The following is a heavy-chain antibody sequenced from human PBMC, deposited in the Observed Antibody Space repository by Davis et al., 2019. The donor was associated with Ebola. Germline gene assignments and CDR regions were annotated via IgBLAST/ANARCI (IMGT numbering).Heavy chain of an antibody. CDR3: AAYCGGDCGLDY. CDR1: GYNFNRKW. J-gene: IGHJ4*02. V-gene: IGHV5-51*01. CDR2: IYPGDSDT. Sequence: GESLKISCKASGYNFNRKWIGWVRQMPGKGLEWMGIIYPGDSDTRYTPSFQGQVTISVDKSINTAYLQWASLKASDTAMYFCAAYCGGDCGLDYWGQGTLVTVSS. D-gene: IGHD2-21*02.